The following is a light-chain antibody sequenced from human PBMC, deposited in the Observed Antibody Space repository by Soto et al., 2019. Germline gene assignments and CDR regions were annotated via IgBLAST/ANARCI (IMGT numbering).Light chain of an antibody. CDR1: QGIKSD. V-gene: IGKV1-6*01. J-gene: IGKJ2*01. CDR3: LQDYNFPYT. Sequence: AIQMTQSPSSLSASVGDRVTITCRASQGIKSDVAWYQQKPGKAPKLLIYAASSLEGGVPSRFSGSGSGTDFTLTITSLQPEDFATYYCLQDYNFPYTFGQGTKLESK. CDR2: AAS.